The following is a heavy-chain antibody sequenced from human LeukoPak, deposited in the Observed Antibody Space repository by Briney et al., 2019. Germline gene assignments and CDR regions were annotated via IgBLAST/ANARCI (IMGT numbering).Heavy chain of an antibody. CDR2: ISGSGGST. V-gene: IGHV3-23*01. Sequence: GGSLRLSCAASGFTFSSYAMSWVRQAPGKGLEWVSAISGSGGSTYYADSVKGRFTISRDNSKNTLYLQMNSLRAEDTAVYYCASTPLGYCSGGSCYYFDYWGQGTLVTVSS. D-gene: IGHD2-15*01. J-gene: IGHJ4*02. CDR3: ASTPLGYCSGGSCYYFDY. CDR1: GFTFSSYA.